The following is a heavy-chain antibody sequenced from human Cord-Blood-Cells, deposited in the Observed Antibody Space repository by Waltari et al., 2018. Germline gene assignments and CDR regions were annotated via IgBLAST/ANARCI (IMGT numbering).Heavy chain of an antibody. CDR1: GGTFSSYA. J-gene: IGHJ3*02. CDR3: ASGTIRGGGRHAFDI. V-gene: IGHV1-69*09. Sequence: QVQLVQSGAEVKKPGSSVKVSCKASGGTFSSYAISWVRQAPGQGLEWMGRSIPIRGIANYAQKFQGRVTITADKSTSTAYMELSSLRSEDTAVYYCASGTIRGGGRHAFDIWGQGTMVTVSS. CDR2: SIPIRGIA. D-gene: IGHD5-12*01.